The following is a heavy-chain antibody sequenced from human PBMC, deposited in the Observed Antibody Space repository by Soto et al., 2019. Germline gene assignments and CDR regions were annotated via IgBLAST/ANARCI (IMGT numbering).Heavy chain of an antibody. CDR1: GGSISSSSYY. J-gene: IGHJ4*02. CDR3: ATGEQWLVLNVVWGYFDY. CDR2: IYYSGST. Sequence: SETLSLTCTVSGGSISSSSYYWGWIRQPPGKGLEWIGSIYYSGSTYYNPSLKSRVTISVDTSKNQFSLKLSSVTAADTAVYYCATGEQWLVLNVVWGYFDYWGQGTLVTVSS. D-gene: IGHD6-19*01. V-gene: IGHV4-39*01.